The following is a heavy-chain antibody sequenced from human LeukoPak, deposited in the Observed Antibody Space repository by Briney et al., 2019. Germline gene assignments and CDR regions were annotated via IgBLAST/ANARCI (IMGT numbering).Heavy chain of an antibody. CDR3: AKARGGYGGPFDY. V-gene: IGHV3-23*01. CDR2: ISGTSGNT. Sequence: GGSLRLSCAASGFTFSIYAMSWVRQAPGKGLEWVSSISGTSGNTYYADSVKGRFTISRDNSKNTLYLQMNSLRAEDTAVYYCAKARGGYGGPFDYWGQGTLVTVSS. J-gene: IGHJ4*02. CDR1: GFTFSIYA. D-gene: IGHD3-22*01.